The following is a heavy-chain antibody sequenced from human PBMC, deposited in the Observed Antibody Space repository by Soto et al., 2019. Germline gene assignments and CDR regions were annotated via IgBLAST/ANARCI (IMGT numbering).Heavy chain of an antibody. CDR3: ARDAQGLTY. Sequence: EVQLVESGGGLVQPGGSLRLSCAASGFTFSNYRMHWVRQAPGKGLVWVSLINTDGSNTNYADSVRGRFTISRDNAKNTLYLQMNSLRVEDTALYYCARDAQGLTYWGQGALVTVSA. CDR1: GFTFSNYR. CDR2: INTDGSNT. J-gene: IGHJ4*02. V-gene: IGHV3-74*01.